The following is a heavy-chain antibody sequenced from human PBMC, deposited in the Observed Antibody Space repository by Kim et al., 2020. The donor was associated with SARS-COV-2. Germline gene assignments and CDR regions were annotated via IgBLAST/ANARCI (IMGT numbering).Heavy chain of an antibody. CDR1: GFTFSDYY. J-gene: IGHJ4*02. CDR3: ARVPTIFGVVTPDY. CDR2: ISSSSSYT. V-gene: IGHV3-11*06. D-gene: IGHD3-3*01. Sequence: GGSLRLSCAASGFTFSDYYMSWIRQAPGKGLEWVSYISSSSSYTNYADSVKGRFTISRDNAKNSLYLQMNSLRAEDTAVYYCARVPTIFGVVTPDYWGQGTLVTVSS.